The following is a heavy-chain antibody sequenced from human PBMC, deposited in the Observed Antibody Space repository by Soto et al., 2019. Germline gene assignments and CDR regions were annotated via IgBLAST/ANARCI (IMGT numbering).Heavy chain of an antibody. D-gene: IGHD3-22*01. CDR1: AYSLTDLS. CDR2: FHPEDGET. CDR3: ATSGSIGYYSKKYFHH. J-gene: IGHJ1*01. Sequence: QVQLVQSGAEVKKPGASVKVSCKVSAYSLTDLSMHWVRQAPGKGLEWMGGFHPEDGETIYAQKFQGRVTMTEDTSTDTAYMELSSLRSEDTAVYYCATSGSIGYYSKKYFHHWGQGTLVTVS. V-gene: IGHV1-24*01.